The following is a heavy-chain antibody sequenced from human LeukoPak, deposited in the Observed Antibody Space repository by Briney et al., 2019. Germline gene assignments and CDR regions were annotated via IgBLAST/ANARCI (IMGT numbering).Heavy chain of an antibody. CDR1: GGSISSYY. V-gene: IGHV4-59*08. D-gene: IGHD1-26*01. CDR2: IYYSGST. CDR3: ASTSGSYRGY. Sequence: PSETLSLTCTVSGGSISSYYWSWIRQPPGKGLEWIGYIYYSGSTNYNPSLKSRVTISVDTSKNQFSLKLSSVTAADTAVYYYASTSGSYRGYWGQGTLVTVSS. J-gene: IGHJ4*02.